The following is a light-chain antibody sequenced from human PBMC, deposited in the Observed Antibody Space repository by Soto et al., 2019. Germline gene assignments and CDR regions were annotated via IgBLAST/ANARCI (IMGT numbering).Light chain of an antibody. J-gene: IGLJ1*01. V-gene: IGLV2-14*01. CDR1: SSDFGGYKY. Sequence: QSVLTQPASVSGSPGQSITISCTGTSSDFGGYKYVSWYQQYPGKAPKLIIYDVTYRPSGVSNRFSGSKSDNTASLTISGLQADDEADYYCGSYTSSSTPYVFGTGTKVTVL. CDR2: DVT. CDR3: GSYTSSSTPYV.